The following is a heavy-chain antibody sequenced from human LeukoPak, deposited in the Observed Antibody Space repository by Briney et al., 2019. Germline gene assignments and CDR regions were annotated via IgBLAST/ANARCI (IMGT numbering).Heavy chain of an antibody. D-gene: IGHD1-26*01. J-gene: IGHJ5*02. V-gene: IGHV4-39*01. Sequence: SETLSLTCTVSGGSISSSGYYWGWIRQPPGMGLEWIASIYYSGSTYYNPSLKSRVTISVDTSKNQLSLKLSSLTAADTAVYYCARHEYSGSYYGLSWFDPWGQGTLVTVSS. CDR1: GGSISSSGYY. CDR2: IYYSGST. CDR3: ARHEYSGSYYGLSWFDP.